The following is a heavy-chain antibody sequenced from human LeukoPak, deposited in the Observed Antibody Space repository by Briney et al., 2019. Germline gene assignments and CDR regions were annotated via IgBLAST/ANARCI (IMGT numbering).Heavy chain of an antibody. CDR1: GGTFSSYA. CDR2: IIPIFGTA. D-gene: IGHD6-13*01. Sequence: SVKVSCKASGGTFSSYAISWVRQAPGQGLEWMGGIIPIFGTANYAQKFQGRVTITTDESTSTAYMELSSLRSEDTAVCYCASSVAAAGIGRASFDYWGQGTLVTVSS. V-gene: IGHV1-69*05. CDR3: ASSVAAAGIGRASFDY. J-gene: IGHJ4*02.